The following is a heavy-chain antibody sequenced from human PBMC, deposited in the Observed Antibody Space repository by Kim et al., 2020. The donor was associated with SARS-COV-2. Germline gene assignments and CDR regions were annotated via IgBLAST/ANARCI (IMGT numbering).Heavy chain of an antibody. CDR2: ISAYNGNT. J-gene: IGHJ5*02. V-gene: IGHV1-18*01. D-gene: IGHD2-21*02. CDR1: GYTFTSYG. CDR3: AICRVVTARRGDNRFDP. Sequence: ASVKVSCKASGYTFTSYGISWVRQAPGQGLEWMGWISAYNGNTNYAQKLQGRVTMTTDTSTSTAYMELRSLRSDDTAVYYCAICRVVTARRGDNRFDPWGQGTLVTVSS.